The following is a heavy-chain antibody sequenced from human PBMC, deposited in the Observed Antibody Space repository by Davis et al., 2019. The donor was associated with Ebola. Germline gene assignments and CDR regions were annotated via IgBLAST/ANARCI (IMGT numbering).Heavy chain of an antibody. CDR2: ISGSGRYI. Sequence: GGSLRLSCAASGFTFSSYWMSWVRQAPGKGLEWVASISGSGRYIYYADSVKGRFTISRDNAKNSLYLQMNSLRAEDTAVYYCATTGDYQLLWMFDSWGQGTLVTVSS. CDR1: GFTFSSYW. J-gene: IGHJ4*02. CDR3: ATTGDYQLLWMFDS. V-gene: IGHV3-21*01. D-gene: IGHD2-2*01.